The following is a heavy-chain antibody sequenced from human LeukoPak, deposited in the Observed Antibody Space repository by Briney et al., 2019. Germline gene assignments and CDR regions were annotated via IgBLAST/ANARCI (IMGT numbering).Heavy chain of an antibody. CDR3: ARPAVGDYYYYYMDV. Sequence: SETLSLTCTVSGGSISSSSYYWGWVRQPPGKGLEWIGSIYYSGSTYYNPSLKSRVTISVDTSKNQFSLKLSSVTAADTAVYYCARPAVGDYYYYYMDVWGKGTTVTVSS. D-gene: IGHD1-26*01. V-gene: IGHV4-39*01. CDR2: IYYSGST. CDR1: GGSISSSSYY. J-gene: IGHJ6*03.